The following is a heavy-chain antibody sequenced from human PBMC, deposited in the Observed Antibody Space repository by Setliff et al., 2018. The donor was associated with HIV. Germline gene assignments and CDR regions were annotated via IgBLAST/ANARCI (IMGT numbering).Heavy chain of an antibody. CDR3: ARGIQWSSAWYGY. D-gene: IGHD6-19*01. J-gene: IGHJ4*02. CDR2: INPNSGGT. Sequence: ASVKVSCKASGYSFTDYPLHWVRQVPGHGLEWMGWINPNSGGTNYVQRFQGRVTMTRDTSISTAYMELSRLRSVDTAVYFCARGIQWSSAWYGYWGQGTLVTVSS. V-gene: IGHV1-2*02. CDR1: GYSFTDYP.